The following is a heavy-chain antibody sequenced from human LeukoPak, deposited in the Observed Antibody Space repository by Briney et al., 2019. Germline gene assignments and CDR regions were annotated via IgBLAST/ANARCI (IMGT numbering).Heavy chain of an antibody. Sequence: ASVKVSCKASGYTFTGYYMHSVRQAPGQGLEWMGRINPNSGGTNYAQKFQGRVTMTRDTSISTAYMELSRLRSDDTAVYFCASGQVVVPAAKATASPGPYWGQGTLVTVSS. V-gene: IGHV1-2*06. J-gene: IGHJ4*02. CDR1: GYTFTGYY. CDR3: ASGQVVVPAAKATASPGPY. D-gene: IGHD2-2*01. CDR2: INPNSGGT.